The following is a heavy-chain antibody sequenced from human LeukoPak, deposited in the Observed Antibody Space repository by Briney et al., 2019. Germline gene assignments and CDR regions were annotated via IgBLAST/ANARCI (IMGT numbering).Heavy chain of an antibody. CDR2: ISGSGGST. V-gene: IGHV3-23*01. J-gene: IGHJ4*02. CDR3: AKFPVHYYDSSGYYFDY. Sequence: GGSLGLSCAASGFTFSSYAMSWVRQAPGKGLEWVSAISGSGGSTYYADSVKGRFTISRDNSKNTLYLQMNSLRAEDTAVYYCAKFPVHYYDSSGYYFDYWGQGTLVTVSS. CDR1: GFTFSSYA. D-gene: IGHD3-22*01.